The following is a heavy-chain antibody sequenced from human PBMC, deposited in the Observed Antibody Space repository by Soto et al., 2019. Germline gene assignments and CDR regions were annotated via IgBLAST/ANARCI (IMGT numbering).Heavy chain of an antibody. J-gene: IGHJ5*02. CDR3: ARKYSSSWRWFDP. CDR1: GGSISSYY. Sequence: SETLSLTCTVSGGSISSYYWSWIRQPPGKGLEWIGYIYYSGSTNYNPSLKSRVTISVDTSKNQFSLKLSSVTAADTAVYYCARKYSSSWRWFDPWGQGTLVTVS. CDR2: IYYSGST. V-gene: IGHV4-59*01. D-gene: IGHD6-13*01.